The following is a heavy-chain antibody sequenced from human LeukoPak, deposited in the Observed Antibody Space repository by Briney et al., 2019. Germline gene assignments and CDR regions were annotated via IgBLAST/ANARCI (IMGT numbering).Heavy chain of an antibody. Sequence: ASVKVSCKASGYTFTSYYMHWVRQAPGRGLEWMGIINPGGSSTSYAQKFQGRVTMTRDTSTSTVYMELSSLRSEDTAVYYCARGAVAGRRFDYWGQGTLVTVSS. D-gene: IGHD6-19*01. CDR1: GYTFTSYY. CDR3: ARGAVAGRRFDY. J-gene: IGHJ4*02. V-gene: IGHV1-46*03. CDR2: INPGGSST.